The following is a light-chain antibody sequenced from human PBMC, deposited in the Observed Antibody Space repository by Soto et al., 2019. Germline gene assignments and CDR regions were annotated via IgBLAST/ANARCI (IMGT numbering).Light chain of an antibody. V-gene: IGLV7-46*01. J-gene: IGLJ3*02. CDR1: IEDVTSGRY. CDR2: DTT. CDR3: LLSYSGIRV. Sequence: QAVVTQEPSLTVSPGGTVTLTCGSSIEDVTSGRYPYWFQQKPGQAPRTLIYDTTNKHSWTPARFSGSLLGGKAALTLSGAQPEDEADYYCLLSYSGIRVFGGGTKLTGL.